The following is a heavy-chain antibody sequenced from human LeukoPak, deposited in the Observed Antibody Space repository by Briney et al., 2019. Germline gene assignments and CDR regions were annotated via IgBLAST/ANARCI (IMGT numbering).Heavy chain of an antibody. CDR1: GGTFSSYA. D-gene: IGHD2/OR15-2a*01. J-gene: IGHJ6*03. Sequence: AAAVKVSCKASGGTFSSYAISWVRQAPAQGLEWMGGIIPIFGTANYAQKFQGRVTITADKSTSTAYMELSSLRSEDTAVYYCARCRDGLYYYYYYYMDVWGKGTTVTVSS. CDR2: IIPIFGTA. CDR3: ARCRDGLYYYYYYYMDV. V-gene: IGHV1-69*06.